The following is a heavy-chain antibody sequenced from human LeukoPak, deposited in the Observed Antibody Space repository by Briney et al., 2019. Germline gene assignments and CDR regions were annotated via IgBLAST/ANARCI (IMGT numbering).Heavy chain of an antibody. V-gene: IGHV4-38-2*02. J-gene: IGHJ3*02. Sequence: SETLSLTCTVSGYSISSGYYWGWIRQPPGKGLEWIGSIYHGGSTYYNPSLKSRVTISVDTSKNQFSLKLSSVTAADTAVYYCARSRFLEWLVHDAFDIWGQGTMVTVSS. CDR2: IYHGGST. CDR1: GYSISSGYY. D-gene: IGHD3-3*01. CDR3: ARSRFLEWLVHDAFDI.